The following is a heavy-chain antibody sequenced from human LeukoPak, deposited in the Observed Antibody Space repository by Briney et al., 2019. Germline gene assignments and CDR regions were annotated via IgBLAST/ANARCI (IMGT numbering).Heavy chain of an antibody. CDR1: GYTFTGYY. Sequence: GASVKVSCKASGYTFTGYYMHWVRQAPGQGLEWMGWINPNSGGTNYAQKFQGRVTMTRDTSISTAYMELSRLRSDDTAVYYCASPGGGYCSGGSCPSGPRSFDIWGQGTMVTVSS. CDR2: INPNSGGT. J-gene: IGHJ3*02. V-gene: IGHV1-2*02. D-gene: IGHD2-15*01. CDR3: ASPGGGYCSGGSCPSGPRSFDI.